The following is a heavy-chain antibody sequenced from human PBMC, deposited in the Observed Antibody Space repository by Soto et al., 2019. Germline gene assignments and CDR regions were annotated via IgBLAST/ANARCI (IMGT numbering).Heavy chain of an antibody. CDR3: AKVTFSGDYYYSYGLDV. Sequence: LRLSCAASGFTVSSNYMSWVRQAQGKGLEWVSVIYSGGSTYYADSVKGRFTISRDNSKNTLYLQMNSLRAEDTAVYYCAKVTFSGDYYYSYGLDVWGQGTTVTVSS. J-gene: IGHJ6*02. D-gene: IGHD1-26*01. V-gene: IGHV3-53*01. CDR1: GFTVSSNY. CDR2: IYSGGST.